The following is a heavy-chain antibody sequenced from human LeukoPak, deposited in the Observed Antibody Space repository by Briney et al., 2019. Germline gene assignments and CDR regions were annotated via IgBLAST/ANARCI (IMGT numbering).Heavy chain of an antibody. D-gene: IGHD1-7*01. Sequence: GSLRLSCAASGFTVSSNYMSWVRQSPGKGLEWIGSVYYTGGTYYNPSLKSRLTISLDTSKNQFSLRLYSVTAADTAVYYCTQERAGTIVDSWGQGTLVTVSS. V-gene: IGHV4-59*04. J-gene: IGHJ5*01. CDR1: GFTVSSNY. CDR2: VYYTGGT. CDR3: TQERAGTIVDS.